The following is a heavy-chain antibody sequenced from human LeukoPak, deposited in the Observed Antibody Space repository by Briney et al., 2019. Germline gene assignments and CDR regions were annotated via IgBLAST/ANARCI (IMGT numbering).Heavy chain of an antibody. CDR1: GFTFSSYG. Sequence: GGSLRLSCAISGFTFSSYGMSWVRQAPGKGLEWVANIKQDGDEKYYVDSVKGRFTISRDNAKNSLYLQMNSLRVEDTAVYYCARGYWNFDNWGQGTLVSVSS. V-gene: IGHV3-7*01. J-gene: IGHJ4*02. D-gene: IGHD1-1*01. CDR2: IKQDGDEK. CDR3: ARGYWNFDN.